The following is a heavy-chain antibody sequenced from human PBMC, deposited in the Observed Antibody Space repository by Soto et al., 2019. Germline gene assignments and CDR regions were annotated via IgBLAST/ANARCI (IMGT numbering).Heavy chain of an antibody. CDR1: GYTFTNYW. V-gene: IGHV5-51*01. D-gene: IGHD4-4*01. CDR2: IFPRDPDT. J-gene: IGHJ4*02. Sequence: PGESLKISCQTSGYTFTNYWIGWVRHMPGRGLEWMGLIFPRDPDTRYNSSFEGQVTIPSDRSIATAYLQWTSLKASDTAIYVCARLGSLLQPVDYSGQGTPVTVSA. CDR3: ARLGSLLQPVDY.